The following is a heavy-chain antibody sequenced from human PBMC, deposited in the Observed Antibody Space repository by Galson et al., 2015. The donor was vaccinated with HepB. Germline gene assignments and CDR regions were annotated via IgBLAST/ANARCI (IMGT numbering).Heavy chain of an antibody. CDR2: TYYRSKWYS. Sequence: CAISGDSVSSNSGAWNWIRQSPSGGLEWLGRTYYRSKWYSGYAVFVKSRITINPDTSKNQFSLQLKSVTPEDTGVYYCASGVTGRFDYWGQGTLVTVSS. J-gene: IGHJ4*02. CDR3: ASGVTGRFDY. D-gene: IGHD1-20*01. V-gene: IGHV6-1*01. CDR1: GDSVSSNSGA.